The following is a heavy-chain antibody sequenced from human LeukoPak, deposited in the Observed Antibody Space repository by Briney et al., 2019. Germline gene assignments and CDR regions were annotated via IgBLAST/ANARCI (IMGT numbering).Heavy chain of an antibody. CDR2: IHYSGST. V-gene: IGHV4-39*01. J-gene: IGHJ4*02. CDR1: GGSISSSNYY. D-gene: IGHD3-10*01. Sequence: PSETLSLTCTVSGGSISSSNYYWGWIRQPPGKGLERIGSIHYSGSTYYNPSLKSRVTVSVDTSKNQFTVSLSSVTAADTAVYYCTRHFGSGRDDYWGQGTLVTVSS. CDR3: TRHFGSGRDDY.